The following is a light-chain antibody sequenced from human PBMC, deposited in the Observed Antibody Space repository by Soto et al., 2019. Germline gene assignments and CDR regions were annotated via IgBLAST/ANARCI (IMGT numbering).Light chain of an antibody. CDR3: ASFSSGTILV. CDR1: RSDIGDSNF. Sequence: QSALTQPASVSGSPGQSVTISCTGPRSDIGDSNFISWYQHSPGKAPRLLIYEVNNRPSGVSKRFSGSKAGNTASLTISGLLDEEEADYFCASFSSGTILVFGSGTKVTV. J-gene: IGLJ1*01. CDR2: EVN. V-gene: IGLV2-14*01.